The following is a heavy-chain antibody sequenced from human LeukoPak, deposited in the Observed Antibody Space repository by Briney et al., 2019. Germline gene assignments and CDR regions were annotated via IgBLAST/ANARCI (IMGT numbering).Heavy chain of an antibody. D-gene: IGHD4-23*01. CDR2: VYNRGTT. V-gene: IGHV4-59*01. CDR3: ARDYGGNSGEFDP. CDR1: GGSITSYY. Sequence: PSETLSLTCSVSGGSITSYYWSGIRQSPMKGLEWIGSVYNRGTTYYNPSLKSRVTISGDTSKNQLSLRMTYVTTADTAVYFCARDYGGNSGEFDPWGQGTLVTVSS. J-gene: IGHJ5*02.